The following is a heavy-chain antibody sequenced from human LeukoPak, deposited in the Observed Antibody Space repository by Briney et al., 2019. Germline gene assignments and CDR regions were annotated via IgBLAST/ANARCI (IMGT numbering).Heavy chain of an antibody. V-gene: IGHV4-39*07. Sequence: GSLRLSCAASGFTVSSNYMSWVRQPPGKGLEWIGSIYYSGSTYYNPSLKSRVTISVDTSKNQFSLKLSSVTAADTAVYYCASSFRAYYYDSSGYYRAEYFQHWGQGTLVTVSS. CDR2: IYYSGST. J-gene: IGHJ1*01. CDR1: GFTVSSNY. D-gene: IGHD3-22*01. CDR3: ASSFRAYYYDSSGYYRAEYFQH.